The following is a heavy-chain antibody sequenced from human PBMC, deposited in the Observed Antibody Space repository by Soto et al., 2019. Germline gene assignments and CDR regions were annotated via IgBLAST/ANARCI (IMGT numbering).Heavy chain of an antibody. CDR1: GFTFNSHE. J-gene: IGHJ5*02. V-gene: IGHV3-48*03. Sequence: RRLSCAGSGFTFNSHEMTWVRQAPGKGLEWSSSISSSGGSIYYADSVKGRFTVSRDNAKNSLYLQMNSLRAEDTAVYYCARSWGLYCSSSRCYSPWFDPWGRGXLVTVSS. CDR3: ARSWGLYCSSSRCYSPWFDP. CDR2: ISSSGGSI. D-gene: IGHD2-2*02.